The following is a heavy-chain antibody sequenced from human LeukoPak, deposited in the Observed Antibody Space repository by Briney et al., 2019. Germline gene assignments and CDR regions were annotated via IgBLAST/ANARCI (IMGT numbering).Heavy chain of an antibody. CDR2: INPNNGDS. D-gene: IGHD2-2*02. CDR1: GYTFTGYY. V-gene: IGHV1-2*06. Sequence: ASVKVSCTASGYTFTGYYVHWVRQAPGQGLEWMGRINPNNGDSNFAQKFQGRVTMTRDTSINTVYMELSSLEFDDTAVYYCTRTWWTEACSSSSCFTPDFDYWGQGTPVTVSS. CDR3: TRTWWTEACSSSSCFTPDFDY. J-gene: IGHJ4*02.